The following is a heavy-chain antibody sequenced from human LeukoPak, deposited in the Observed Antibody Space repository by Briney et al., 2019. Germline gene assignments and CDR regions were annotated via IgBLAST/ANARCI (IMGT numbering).Heavy chain of an antibody. Sequence: PSETLSLTCTVSGGSISSSSYYWGWIRQPPGKGLEWIGYIYHSGSTYYNPSLKSRVTISVDRSKNQFSLKLSSVTAADMAVYYCARMITIDYYFDYWGQGTLVTVSS. CDR2: IYHSGST. J-gene: IGHJ4*02. CDR3: ARMITIDYYFDY. CDR1: GGSISSSSYY. V-gene: IGHV4-39*07. D-gene: IGHD3-16*01.